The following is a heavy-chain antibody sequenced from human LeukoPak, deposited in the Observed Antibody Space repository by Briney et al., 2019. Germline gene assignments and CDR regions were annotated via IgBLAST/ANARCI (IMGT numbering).Heavy chain of an antibody. CDR3: ARGAYGDTGIVWFQH. CDR2: IYYSGST. D-gene: IGHD4-17*01. CDR1: GGSISSYY. Sequence: SETLSLTCTVSGGSISSYYWSWIRQPPGKGLEWIGYIYYSGSTNYNPSLKSRVTTPVDRSKNQFSLKLSSATAADTAVYYCARGAYGDTGIVWFQHWGQGTLVTVSS. J-gene: IGHJ1*01. V-gene: IGHV4-59*12.